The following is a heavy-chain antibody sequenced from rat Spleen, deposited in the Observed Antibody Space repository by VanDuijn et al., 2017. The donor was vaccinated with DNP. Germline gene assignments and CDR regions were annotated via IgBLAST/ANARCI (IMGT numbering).Heavy chain of an antibody. Sequence: EVQLVESGGGLVQPGRSLKLSCVASGFTFNNYWMTWIRQAPGKGLEWVAPITNTGGSTYYQDSVKGRFTISRENAKSTLYLQMNSLSSEDTATYYCTRKYTTDYYWYFDFWGPGTMVTVSS. D-gene: IGHD1-6*01. CDR2: ITNTGGST. CDR3: TRKYTTDYYWYFDF. J-gene: IGHJ1*01. CDR1: GFTFNNYW. V-gene: IGHV5-31*01.